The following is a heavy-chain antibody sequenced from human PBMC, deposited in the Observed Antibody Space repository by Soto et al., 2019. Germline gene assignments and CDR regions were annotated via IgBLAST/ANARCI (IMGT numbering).Heavy chain of an antibody. CDR1: GFSLTTSGVG. CDR3: AHRLRWLANFDY. CDR2: IDWNDEK. Sequence: QITLKESGPTLVKPTQTLTLTCTFSGFSLTTSGVGVGWIRQPPGKALEWLALIDWNDEKRYSPSLKSRLTITKDTSRNQVVLTMTNMDPVDTATYYCAHRLRWLANFDYWGQGTLVTVSS. J-gene: IGHJ4*02. D-gene: IGHD6-19*01. V-gene: IGHV2-5*01.